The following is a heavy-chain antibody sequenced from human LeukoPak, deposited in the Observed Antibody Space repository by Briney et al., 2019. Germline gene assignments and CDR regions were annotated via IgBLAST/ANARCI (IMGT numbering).Heavy chain of an antibody. J-gene: IGHJ4*02. V-gene: IGHV3-48*02. CDR1: GFTFSSFN. Sequence: GGSLRLSCAVSGFTFSSFNINWVRQAPGKGLEWVSYISSSSDTIYYADSVKGRFTIARDNAKNSLYLQMDSLRDEDTAVYYCARHAPDYWGQGTLITVSS. CDR3: ARHAPDY. CDR2: ISSSSDTI.